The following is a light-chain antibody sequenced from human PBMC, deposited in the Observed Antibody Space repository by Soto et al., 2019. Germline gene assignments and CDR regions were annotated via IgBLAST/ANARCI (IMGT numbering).Light chain of an antibody. CDR2: DVT. Sequence: QSALTQPASVSGSPGQSITISCTGASRDVGGFNYVSWYQQHPGKAPKLVTYDVTNRPSGVSHRFSGSKSGNTASLTISGLQTGDEADYYCSSYTSTSTRVVFGGGTKLTVL. CDR3: SSYTSTSTRVV. V-gene: IGLV2-14*03. J-gene: IGLJ2*01. CDR1: SRDVGGFNY.